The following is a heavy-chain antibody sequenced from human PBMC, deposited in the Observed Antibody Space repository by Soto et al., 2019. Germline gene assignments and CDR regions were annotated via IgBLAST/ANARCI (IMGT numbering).Heavy chain of an antibody. CDR1: GDTFTSYG. CDR3: PGRRYTTTPGMDV. CDR2: ISAYNGNT. D-gene: IGHD1-26*01. J-gene: IGHJ6*01. Sequence: ASVKVSCNASGDTFTSYGSNWVRQAPGQGLEWMGWISAYNGNTNYAQKLQGRVTMTTDTSTSTAYMELRSLRSDDTAVYYCPGRRYTTTPGMDVCGKGSTVTVSS. V-gene: IGHV1-18*01.